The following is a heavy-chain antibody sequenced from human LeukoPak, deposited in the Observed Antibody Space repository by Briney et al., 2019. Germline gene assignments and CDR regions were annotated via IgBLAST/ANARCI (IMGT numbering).Heavy chain of an antibody. D-gene: IGHD3-10*01. CDR1: GFTVSSNY. CDR2: IYSGGSA. J-gene: IGHJ6*04. V-gene: IGHV3-53*01. Sequence: PGGSLRLSCAASGFTVSSNYMSWVRQAPGKGLEWVSFIYSGGSAYYADSVKGRFTISRDNSKNTLYLRMNSLRAEDTAVYYCARDVAGGSGSLWANYYYGMDVWGKGTTVTVSS. CDR3: ARDVAGGSGSLWANYYYGMDV.